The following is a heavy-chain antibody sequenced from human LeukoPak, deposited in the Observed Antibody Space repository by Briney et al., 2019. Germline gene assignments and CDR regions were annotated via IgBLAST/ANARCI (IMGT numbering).Heavy chain of an antibody. Sequence: GASVKVSCKASGYTFTGYYMHWVRQAPGQGLEGMGWINPNSGGTNYAQKFQSRVTMTRDTSINTAYMERSRLRSDDTAVYYCARERIYYYDSSGYYYEYDAFDIWGQGTMVTVSS. CDR3: ARERIYYYDSSGYYYEYDAFDI. V-gene: IGHV1-2*02. CDR2: INPNSGGT. J-gene: IGHJ3*02. D-gene: IGHD3-22*01. CDR1: GYTFTGYY.